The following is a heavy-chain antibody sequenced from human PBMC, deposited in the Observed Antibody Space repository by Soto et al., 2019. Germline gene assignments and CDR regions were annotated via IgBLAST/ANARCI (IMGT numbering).Heavy chain of an antibody. CDR1: GFTFGDYA. CDR2: IRSKAYGGTT. V-gene: IGHV3-49*03. CDR3: TRDLAYCGGDCYYALANY. J-gene: IGHJ4*02. D-gene: IGHD2-21*02. Sequence: SLRLSCTASGFTFGDYAMSWFRQAPGKGLEWVGFIRSKAYGGTTEYAASVKGRFTISRDDSKSIAYLQMNSLKTEDTAVYYCTRDLAYCGGDCYYALANYWGQGTLVTVSS.